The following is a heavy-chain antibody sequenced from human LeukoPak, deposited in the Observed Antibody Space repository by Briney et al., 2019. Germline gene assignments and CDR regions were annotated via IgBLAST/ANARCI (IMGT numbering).Heavy chain of an antibody. V-gene: IGHV1-46*03. J-gene: IGHJ4*02. CDR2: INPSGGGT. D-gene: IGHD6-6*01. Sequence: ASVKVYCKASGNTLTSYYMHWVRQAPGQGLEWMGIINPSGGGTTYAQKFQGRVTMTRDTSTSTVYMELSSLRSEDTAVYFCARGRVTFSFSSGLGYWGQGTLVTVSS. CDR3: ARGRVTFSFSSGLGY. CDR1: GNTLTSYY.